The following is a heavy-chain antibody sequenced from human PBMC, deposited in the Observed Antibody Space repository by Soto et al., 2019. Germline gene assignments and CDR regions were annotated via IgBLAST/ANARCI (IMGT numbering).Heavy chain of an antibody. D-gene: IGHD3-16*02. CDR2: ISYDGINK. J-gene: IGHJ6*02. CDR3: AKDRGLSFSFYGLDV. V-gene: IGHV3-30*18. Sequence: GSLRLSCPASGFTFSNYGIHWVRQAPGKGLEWVAVISYDGINKYYADSVKGRFTISRDNSNNTAYLEMNSLRPEDTAVYYCAKDRGLSFSFYGLDVWGQGTPVTVS. CDR1: GFTFSNYG.